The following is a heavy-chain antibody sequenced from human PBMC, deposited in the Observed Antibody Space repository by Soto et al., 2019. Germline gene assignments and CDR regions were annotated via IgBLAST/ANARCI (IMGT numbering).Heavy chain of an antibody. CDR3: LRVAWGYSFGNGMDD. CDR1: GYDFSGYS. V-gene: IGHV3-30-3*01. Sequence: QVQLVESGGGVVQPGGSLRLSCVASGYDFSGYSMHWVRQAPGKGLEWVAAIQHDASNIYYADFVKGRLTISRDNSKNTLYLQMDDLTVEDTAVYYCLRVAWGYSFGNGMDDWVQGTTVTVSS. J-gene: IGHJ6*02. D-gene: IGHD5-18*01. CDR2: IQHDASNI.